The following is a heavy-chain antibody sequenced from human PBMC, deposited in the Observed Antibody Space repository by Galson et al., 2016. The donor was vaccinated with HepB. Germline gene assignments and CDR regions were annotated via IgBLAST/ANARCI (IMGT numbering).Heavy chain of an antibody. V-gene: IGHV3-74*01. CDR1: GFTFRNYG. CDR3: ARDGDAYNFDY. CDR2: IKSDESWK. J-gene: IGHJ4*02. Sequence: SLRLSCAASGFTFRNYGMHWVRQAPGKGLVWVSRIKSDESWKNYADSVKGRFTISRDNAKNTLYLQMNSLRAEDTAVYYCARDGDAYNFDYWGQGTLVTVSS. D-gene: IGHD5-24*01.